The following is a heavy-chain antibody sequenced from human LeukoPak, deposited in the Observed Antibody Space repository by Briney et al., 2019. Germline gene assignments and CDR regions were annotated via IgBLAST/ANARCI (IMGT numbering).Heavy chain of an antibody. V-gene: IGHV1-18*01. J-gene: IGHJ3*02. CDR1: GYTFSNYG. CDR3: ARVNFRRAGQEAFDI. CDR2: ISAYNGNT. D-gene: IGHD1-7*01. Sequence: ASVKVSCKASGYTFSNYGISWVRQAPGQGLEWVGWISAYNGNTNYAQKLQGRVTMTTDTSTSTAYMELRSLRSDDTAVYYCARVNFRRAGQEAFDIWGQGTMVTVSS.